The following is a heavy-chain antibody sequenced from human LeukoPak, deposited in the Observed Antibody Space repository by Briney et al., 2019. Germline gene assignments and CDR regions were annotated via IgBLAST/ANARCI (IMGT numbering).Heavy chain of an antibody. Sequence: PLETLSLTCTVSGYSISRGYYWGWIRPPPGKGLEWIGNIYHGGTTHCNPSLKSRVTISIDTSKNKFSLKLSSVTAADTAVYYCARRNYYYDSSAYAFDIWGQGTMVTVSS. CDR1: GYSISRGYY. CDR3: ARRNYYYDSSAYAFDI. D-gene: IGHD3-22*01. CDR2: IYHGGTT. V-gene: IGHV4-38-2*02. J-gene: IGHJ3*02.